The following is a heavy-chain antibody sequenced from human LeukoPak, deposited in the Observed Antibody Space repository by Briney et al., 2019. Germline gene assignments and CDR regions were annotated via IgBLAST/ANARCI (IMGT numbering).Heavy chain of an antibody. D-gene: IGHD4-11*01. CDR2: ISGSGGST. CDR3: AKRPYSNRESHY. CDR1: GYSISSGYY. Sequence: ETLPLTCTVSGYSISSGYYWGWIRQPPGKGLEWVSAISGSGGSTYYADSVKGRFTISRDNSKNTLYLQMNSLRAEDTAVYYCAKRPYSNRESHYWGQGTLVTVSS. J-gene: IGHJ4*02. V-gene: IGHV3-23*01.